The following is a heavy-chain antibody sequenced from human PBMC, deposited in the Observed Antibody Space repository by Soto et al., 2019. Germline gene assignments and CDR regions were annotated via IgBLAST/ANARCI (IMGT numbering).Heavy chain of an antibody. V-gene: IGHV4-31*03. CDR3: ARANPYCSGGSCYGYYYYGMDV. D-gene: IGHD2-15*01. CDR2: IYYSGST. Sequence: LSLTCTVSGGSISSGCYYWSWIRQHPGKGLEWIGYIYYSGSTYYNPSLKSRVTISVDTSKNQFSLKLSSVTAADTAVYYCARANPYCSGGSCYGYYYYGMDVWGQGTTVTVSS. J-gene: IGHJ6*02. CDR1: GGSISSGCYY.